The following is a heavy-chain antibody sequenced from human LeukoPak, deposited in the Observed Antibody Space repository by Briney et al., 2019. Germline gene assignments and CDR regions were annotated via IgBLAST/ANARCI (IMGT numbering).Heavy chain of an antibody. V-gene: IGHV1-18*01. D-gene: IGHD3-9*01. J-gene: IGHJ6*03. Sequence: GASVKVSCKASGYTFTSYGISWVRQAPGQGLEWMGWISAYNGNTNYAQKLQGRVTMTTDTSTSTAYMELRSLRSEDTAVYYCARELRYFDWPGYYMDVWGKGTTVTVSS. CDR3: ARELRYFDWPGYYMDV. CDR2: ISAYNGNT. CDR1: GYTFTSYG.